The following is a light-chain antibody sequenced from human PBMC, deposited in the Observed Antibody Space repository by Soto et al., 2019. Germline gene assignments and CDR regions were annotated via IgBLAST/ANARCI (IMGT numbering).Light chain of an antibody. CDR3: QQYGSSPLT. J-gene: IGKJ4*01. V-gene: IGKV3-20*01. Sequence: EIVLTQSPGTLSLSPGERATLSCRASQSVSNNYLAWYQQKPGKAPRLLISGASSRATGIPDRFNGSGSGTDFTLTISRLEREDFAVYYCQQYGSSPLTFGGGTKVEIK. CDR2: GAS. CDR1: QSVSNNY.